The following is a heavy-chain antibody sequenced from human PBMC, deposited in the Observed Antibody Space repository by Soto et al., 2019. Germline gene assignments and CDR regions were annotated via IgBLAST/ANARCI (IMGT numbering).Heavy chain of an antibody. J-gene: IGHJ4*02. V-gene: IGHV4-31*03. CDR1: CGSIRQNGHY. CDR2: ISHSGTT. D-gene: IGHD3-22*01. CDR3: ASFSYHSSGYYYFDY. Sequence: PSETLSLTCTVSCGSIRQNGHYWSWIRQHPGKGLEWIGYISHSGTTFYNPSLKGRLTISVDTSKNQFSLKLSSVTAADTAVYYRASFSYHSSGYYYFDYWRQGTRVTV.